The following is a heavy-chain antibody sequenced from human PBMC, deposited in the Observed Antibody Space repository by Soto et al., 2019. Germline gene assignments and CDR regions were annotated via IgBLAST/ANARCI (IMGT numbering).Heavy chain of an antibody. CDR3: ARDGDSSSPFDI. CDR1: GYTFTGNY. J-gene: IGHJ3*02. V-gene: IGHV1-2*02. Sequence: QVQLVQSGAEVKKPGASVKVSCKASGYTFTGNYMHWVRQAPGQGLEWMGWLSPNSGGTNYAQKFKGRVTVTRDTSISTAYMELSRLRSDDTAVYYCARDGDSSSPFDIWGQGTMVTVSS. CDR2: LSPNSGGT. D-gene: IGHD6-6*01.